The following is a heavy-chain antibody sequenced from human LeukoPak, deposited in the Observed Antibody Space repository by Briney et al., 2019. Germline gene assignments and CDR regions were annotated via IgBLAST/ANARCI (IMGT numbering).Heavy chain of an antibody. J-gene: IGHJ4*02. Sequence: GGSLRLSCAASGFTFSTHSMNWVRKAPGKGLEWVANIKQDGSEKYYVDSLKGRFTISRDNAKNSLYLQMNSLRVEDTAIYYCARLADYWGQGTLVTVSS. CDR2: IKQDGSEK. CDR1: GFTFSTHS. V-gene: IGHV3-7*01. CDR3: ARLADY.